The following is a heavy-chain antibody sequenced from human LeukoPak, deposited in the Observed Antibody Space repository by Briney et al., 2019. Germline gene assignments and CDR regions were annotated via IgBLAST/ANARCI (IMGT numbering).Heavy chain of an antibody. D-gene: IGHD6-13*01. V-gene: IGHV3-9*01. Sequence: GRSLRLSCAASGFTFDDYAMHWVRQAPGKGLEWVSGISWNSGNIGYADSVKGRFTISRDNAKNSLYLQMNSLRAEDTALYYCAKDLNSWYHYYAMDVWGQGTTVTVSS. CDR1: GFTFDDYA. CDR2: ISWNSGNI. J-gene: IGHJ6*02. CDR3: AKDLNSWYHYYAMDV.